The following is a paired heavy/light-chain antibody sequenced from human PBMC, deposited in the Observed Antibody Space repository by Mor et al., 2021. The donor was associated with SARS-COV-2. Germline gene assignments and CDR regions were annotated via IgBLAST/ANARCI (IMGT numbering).Light chain of an antibody. CDR2: EVS. CDR3: SSYTSSSLYV. Sequence: QSALTQPASVSGSPGQSITISCTGTSSDVGGYNYVSWYQQHPDKAPKLMISEVSNRPSGVSNRFSGSKSGNTASLTISGLQAEDEADYYCSSYTSSSLYVFGTGTKVTVL. J-gene: IGLJ1*01. V-gene: IGLV2-14*01. CDR1: SSDVGGYNY.
Heavy chain of an antibody. J-gene: IGHJ4*02. D-gene: IGHD3-10*01. V-gene: IGHV3-66*01. CDR3: ARVRSGSFDY. CDR2: THSDGNT. CDR1: GFAVYVYY. Sequence: EVQVVEYGGGLVQPGGSLRLSCAASGFAVYVYYVTWVRQAPGKGLEWVSVTHSDGNTYYADSVRGRFTISRDNSKNTLYLQMNGLRAEDTAVYYCARVRSGSFDYWGQGTLVTVSS.